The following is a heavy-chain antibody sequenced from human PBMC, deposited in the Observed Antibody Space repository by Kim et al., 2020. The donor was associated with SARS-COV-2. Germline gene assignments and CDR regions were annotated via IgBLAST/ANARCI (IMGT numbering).Heavy chain of an antibody. D-gene: IGHD3-10*01. Sequence: GGSLRLSCAASGFTFSSYGMHWVRQAPGKGLEWVAVISYDGSNKYYADSVKGRFTISRDNSKNTLYLQMNSLRAEDTAVYYCAKDRGDPAGTGSGSFDYWGQGTLVTVSS. CDR2: ISYDGSNK. V-gene: IGHV3-30*18. CDR3: AKDRGDPAGTGSGSFDY. J-gene: IGHJ4*02. CDR1: GFTFSSYG.